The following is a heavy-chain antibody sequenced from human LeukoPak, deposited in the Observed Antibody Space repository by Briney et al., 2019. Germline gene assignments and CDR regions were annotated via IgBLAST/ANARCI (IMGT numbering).Heavy chain of an antibody. CDR2: IRYDGSDK. J-gene: IGHJ4*02. D-gene: IGHD3-16*01. CDR1: GFTFSSYG. V-gene: IGHV3-30*02. Sequence: GGSLRLSCAASGFTFSSYGMHWVRQAPGKGLEWVAFIRYDGSDKYYADSVKGRFTVSRDNSKNTLYLQMNSLRAEDTAIYYCARDWGGPDDCWGQGTLVTVSS. CDR3: ARDWGGPDDC.